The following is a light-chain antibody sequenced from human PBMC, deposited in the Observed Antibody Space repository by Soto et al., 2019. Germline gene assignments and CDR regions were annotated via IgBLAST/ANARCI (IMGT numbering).Light chain of an antibody. CDR3: QQYNNWPPDRT. Sequence: DIVMTQSPATLSVSPGERATLSCRASQSVGSNLAWYQQKPGQAPRLLIYGASTRATGIPARFSGSGSGTEFTLTISSLQSEDFEIYFCQQYNNWPPDRTFGQGTKVEIK. V-gene: IGKV3-15*01. CDR1: QSVGSN. CDR2: GAS. J-gene: IGKJ1*01.